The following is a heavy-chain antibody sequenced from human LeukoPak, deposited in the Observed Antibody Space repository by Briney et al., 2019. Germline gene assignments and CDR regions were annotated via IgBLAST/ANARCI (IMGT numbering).Heavy chain of an antibody. Sequence: SGGSLRLSCAASGFTFSDYYMSWIRQAPGKGLEWVSYISSSSSYTNYADSVKGRFTISRDNAKNSLYLQMNSPRDEDTAVYFCARRPYSDTSGRLSDVWGQGTTVTVSS. CDR3: ARRPYSDTSGRLSDV. CDR1: GFTFSDYY. J-gene: IGHJ6*02. CDR2: ISSSSSYT. V-gene: IGHV3-11*06. D-gene: IGHD3-22*01.